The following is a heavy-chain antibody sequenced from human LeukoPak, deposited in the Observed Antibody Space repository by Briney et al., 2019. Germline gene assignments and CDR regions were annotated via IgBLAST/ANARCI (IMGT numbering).Heavy chain of an antibody. D-gene: IGHD3-22*01. J-gene: IGHJ4*02. CDR3: ARDTHYYDSSGYVRGLDY. CDR2: IYYSGST. V-gene: IGHV4-61*05. CDR1: GGSISSSSYY. Sequence: SETLSLTCTVSGGSISSSSYYWSWIRQTPGKGLEWIGYIYYSGSTNFNPSLKSRVTISVGKSKNQFSLKLSSVTAADTAVYYCARDTHYYDSSGYVRGLDYWGQGTLVTVSS.